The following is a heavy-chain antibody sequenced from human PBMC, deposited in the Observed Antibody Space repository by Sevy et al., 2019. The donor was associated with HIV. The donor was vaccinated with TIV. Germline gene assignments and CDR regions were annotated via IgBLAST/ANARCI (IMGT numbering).Heavy chain of an antibody. Sequence: GGSLRLSCAASAFTFSNYAMSWVRQAPGKGLEWVSAISGNGGSTDYADSVKGRFTISRDNSKDTLYLQMNSLRAEDTAVYYCAKDDRIAVAGLIAFDIWGQGTMVTVSS. J-gene: IGHJ3*02. CDR2: ISGNGGST. CDR1: AFTFSNYA. V-gene: IGHV3-23*01. D-gene: IGHD6-19*01. CDR3: AKDDRIAVAGLIAFDI.